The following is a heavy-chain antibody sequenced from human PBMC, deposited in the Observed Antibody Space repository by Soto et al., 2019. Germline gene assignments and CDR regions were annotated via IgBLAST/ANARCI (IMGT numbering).Heavy chain of an antibody. D-gene: IGHD2-15*01. CDR3: ARGNKDIVVVVAATPGWFDP. Sequence: QVQLQQWGAGLLKPSETLSLTCAVYDGSFSGYYWSWIRQPPGKGLEWIGEINHSGSTNYNPSLKSRVTISVDTSKNQFSLKLSSVTAADTAVYYCARGNKDIVVVVAATPGWFDPWGQGTLVTVSS. V-gene: IGHV4-34*01. J-gene: IGHJ5*02. CDR1: DGSFSGYY. CDR2: INHSGST.